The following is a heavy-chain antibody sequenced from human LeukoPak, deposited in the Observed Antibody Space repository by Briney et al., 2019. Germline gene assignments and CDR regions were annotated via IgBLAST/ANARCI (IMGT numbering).Heavy chain of an antibody. V-gene: IGHV3-30*18. Sequence: GGALRLSCAASGFTFSSYGMHWVRQAPGKGLEGVAVISYDGSNKYYADPVKGRFTISRDNSKNTLYLQMNSLRAEDTAVYYCAKLCSTSCYGSGSLIDYWGQGTLVTVSS. CDR1: GFTFSSYG. CDR2: ISYDGSNK. D-gene: IGHD2-2*01. CDR3: AKLCSTSCYGSGSLIDY. J-gene: IGHJ4*02.